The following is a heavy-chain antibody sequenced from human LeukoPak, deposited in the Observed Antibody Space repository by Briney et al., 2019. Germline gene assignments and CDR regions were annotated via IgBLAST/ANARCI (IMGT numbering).Heavy chain of an antibody. CDR1: GFTFSSYS. V-gene: IGHV3-48*02. CDR2: ISSSSSTI. Sequence: GGSLRLSCAASGFTFSSYSMNWVRQAPGKGLEWVSYISSSSSTIYYADSVKGRFTISRDNAKNTLYLQMNSLRDEDTAVYYCARGGSSWYRGENWFDPWGQGTLVTVSS. CDR3: ARGGSSWYRGENWFDP. J-gene: IGHJ5*02. D-gene: IGHD6-13*01.